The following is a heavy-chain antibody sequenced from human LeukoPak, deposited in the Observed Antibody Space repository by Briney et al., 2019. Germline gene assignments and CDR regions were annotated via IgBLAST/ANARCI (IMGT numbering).Heavy chain of an antibody. D-gene: IGHD4-23*01. CDR1: GYSFTSYW. J-gene: IGHJ4*02. CDR3: ARPQYERDGGNSYYFDY. Sequence: GESLKISCKGSGYSFTSYWIGWVRQMPGKGLEWMGIIYPGDSDTRYSPSFQGQVTISADKSISTAYLQWSSLKASDTAMYYCARPQYERDGGNSYYFDYWGQGTLVTVSS. V-gene: IGHV5-51*01. CDR2: IYPGDSDT.